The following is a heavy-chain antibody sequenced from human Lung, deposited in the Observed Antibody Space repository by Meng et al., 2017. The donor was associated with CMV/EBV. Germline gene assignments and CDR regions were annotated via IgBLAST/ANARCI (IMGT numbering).Heavy chain of an antibody. CDR1: GYTFTAYY. CDR2: INPNSGGT. Sequence: KVSCQAYGYTFTAYYIYWVRQGPGQGLEWMGWINPNSGGTKYAQKCQGRVTMTRDTSISAAYMELSRLRSDDTAVFYCARGLRYFDYWGQGTLVTVSS. J-gene: IGHJ4*02. CDR3: ARGLRYFDY. V-gene: IGHV1-2*02.